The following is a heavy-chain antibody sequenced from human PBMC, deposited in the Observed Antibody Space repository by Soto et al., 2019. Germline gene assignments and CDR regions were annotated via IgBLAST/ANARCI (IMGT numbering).Heavy chain of an antibody. D-gene: IGHD2-21*02. CDR2: ISSSSSYI. CDR1: GFTFSSYS. V-gene: IGHV3-21*01. J-gene: IGHJ4*02. CDR3: ARWYVVTGEYFDY. Sequence: EVQLVESGGGLVKPGGSLRLSCAASGFTFSSYSMNWVRQAPGKGLEWVSSISSSSSYIYYADSMKGRFTIARDNAKNSVYLKMNSLRAEDPAVDYCARWYVVTGEYFDYWGQGGLVTVSS.